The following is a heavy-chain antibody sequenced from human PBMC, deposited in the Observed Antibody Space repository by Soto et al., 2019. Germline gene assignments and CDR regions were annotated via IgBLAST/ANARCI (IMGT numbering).Heavy chain of an antibody. CDR1: GFTFSSYA. D-gene: IGHD3-3*01. CDR2: ISYDGSNK. V-gene: IGHV3-30-3*01. J-gene: IGHJ4*02. CDR3: ASLPNYDFWSDYFDY. Sequence: GGSLRLSCAASGFTFSSYAMHWVRQAPGKGLEWVAVISYDGSNKYYADSVKGRFTISRDNSKNTLYLQMNSLRAEDTAVYYCASLPNYDFWSDYFDYWGQGTLVTVSS.